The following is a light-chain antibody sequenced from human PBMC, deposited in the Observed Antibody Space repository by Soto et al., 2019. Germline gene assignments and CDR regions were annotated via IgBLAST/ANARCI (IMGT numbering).Light chain of an antibody. J-gene: IGKJ4*01. CDR1: ESISSTS. CDR3: HQYGCPPLT. V-gene: IGKV3-20*01. Sequence: EIVLTQSPGTLSLSPGESATLSCRASESISSTSLAWYQQKPGQAPRLLIYGTSSRATDIPGRFAGSGSGTDFTLTIRRLEPEDFAVYYCHQYGCPPLTFGGGTKV. CDR2: GTS.